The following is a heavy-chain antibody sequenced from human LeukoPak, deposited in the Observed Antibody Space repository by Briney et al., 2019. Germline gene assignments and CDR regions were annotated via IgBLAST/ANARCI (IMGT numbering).Heavy chain of an antibody. CDR2: INPNSGGT. V-gene: IGHV1-2*04. CDR1: GYTFTSYY. CDR3: ARTGSTVVTGWFDP. Sequence: GASVKVSCKASGYTFTSYYMHWVRQAPGQGLEWMGWINPNSGGTNYAQKFQGWVTMTRDTSISTAYMELSRLRSDDTAVYYCARTGSTVVTGWFDPWGQGTLVTVSS. D-gene: IGHD4-23*01. J-gene: IGHJ5*02.